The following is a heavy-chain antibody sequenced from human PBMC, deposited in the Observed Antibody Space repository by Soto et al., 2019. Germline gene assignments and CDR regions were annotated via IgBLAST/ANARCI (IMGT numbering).Heavy chain of an antibody. CDR1: GFTFSSYS. CDR2: ISSSSSYI. CDR3: ARYYGSGSYYDAFDI. V-gene: IGHV3-21*01. J-gene: IGHJ3*02. Sequence: EVQLVESGGGLVKPGGSLRLSCAASGFTFSSYSMNWVRQAPGKGLEWVSSISSSSSYIYYADSVKGRFTISRDNAKISLYLQMNSLRAEDTAVYYCARYYGSGSYYDAFDIWGQGTMVTVSS. D-gene: IGHD3-10*01.